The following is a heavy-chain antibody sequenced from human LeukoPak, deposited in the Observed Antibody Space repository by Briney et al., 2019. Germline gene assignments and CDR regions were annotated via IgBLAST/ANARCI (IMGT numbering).Heavy chain of an antibody. CDR3: ASRSGFDY. D-gene: IGHD1-14*01. CDR1: GFTFSTYG. CDR2: ISFDANNK. V-gene: IGHV3-30*03. J-gene: IGHJ4*02. Sequence: PGRSLRLSCAASGFTFSTYGMHWVRQAPGKGLEWEAVISFDANNKFYADSVKGRFTISRDNSKNTLYLQMNSLRPEDTAVYYCASRSGFDYWGQGTLVTVSS.